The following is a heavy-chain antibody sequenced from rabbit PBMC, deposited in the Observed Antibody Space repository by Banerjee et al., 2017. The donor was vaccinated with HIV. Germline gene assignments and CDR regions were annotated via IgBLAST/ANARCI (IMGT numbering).Heavy chain of an antibody. V-gene: IGHV1S40*01. CDR3: ARGGYTSSSDYRGDFHL. CDR2: IDPVFGST. Sequence: QSLEESGGDMVKPGASLTLTCTASGFSFSSHHMSWVRQAPGKGLEWIGYIDPVFGSTYYASWVKSRFTISKTSSTTVTLQMTSLTAADTATYFCARGGYTSSSDYRGDFHLWGPGTLVTV. D-gene: IGHD1-1*01. CDR1: GFSFSSHH. J-gene: IGHJ4*01.